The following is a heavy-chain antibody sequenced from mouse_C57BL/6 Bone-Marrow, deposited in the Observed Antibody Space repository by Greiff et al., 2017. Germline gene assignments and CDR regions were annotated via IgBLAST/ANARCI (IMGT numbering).Heavy chain of an antibody. CDR3: ARGGFDGTTGDAIDY. J-gene: IGHJ4*01. Sequence: QVQLQQPGAELVMPGASVKLSCKASGYTFTSYWMHWVKQRPGQGLEWIGEIDPSDSYTNYNQKFKGKSTLTVDKSSSTAYMQLSSLTSEDSAVYYCARGGFDGTTGDAIDYWGQGTSVTVSS. CDR1: GYTFTSYW. V-gene: IGHV1-69*01. D-gene: IGHD2-14*01. CDR2: IDPSDSYT.